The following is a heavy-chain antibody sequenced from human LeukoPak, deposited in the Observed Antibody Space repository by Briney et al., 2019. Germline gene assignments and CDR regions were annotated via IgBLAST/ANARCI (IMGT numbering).Heavy chain of an antibody. CDR2: VYTSGST. J-gene: IGHJ4*02. CDR1: GASISSYY. CDR3: ARGGYFDY. Sequence: PSETLSLTCTVSGASISSYYWGWIRQPAGKGLEWIGRVYTSGSTINNPSLKSRVTMSVDTSENQFSLKLSSVTAADTAVYYCARGGYFDYWGPGTLVTVSS. V-gene: IGHV4-4*07. D-gene: IGHD2-15*01.